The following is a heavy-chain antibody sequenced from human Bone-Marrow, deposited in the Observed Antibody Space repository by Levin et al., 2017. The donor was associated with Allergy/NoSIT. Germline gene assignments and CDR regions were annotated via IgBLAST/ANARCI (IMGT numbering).Heavy chain of an antibody. V-gene: IGHV1-2*02. Sequence: ASVKVSCKASGYTFTDHYMHWVRQAPGQGLEWMGWINPDSGGTNYAQKFQGRVTMTRDTSITTAYMELSRLRSDDTAVYYCARGMTTVTTGGYWGQGTLVTVSS. J-gene: IGHJ4*02. CDR3: ARGMTTVTTGGY. CDR1: GYTFTDHY. D-gene: IGHD4-17*01. CDR2: INPDSGGT.